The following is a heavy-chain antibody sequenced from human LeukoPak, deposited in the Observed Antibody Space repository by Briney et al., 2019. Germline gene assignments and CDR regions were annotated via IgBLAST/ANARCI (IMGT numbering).Heavy chain of an antibody. CDR2: INSDGSST. CDR3: ARARLYLNWFDP. D-gene: IGHD3-16*02. Sequence: GGSLRLSCAASGFTFSSYWMHWVRQAPGKGLVWVSRINSDGSSTSYADSVKGRFTISRDNAKNTLYLQMNSLRAEDTAVYYCARARLYLNWFDPWGQGTLVTVSS. J-gene: IGHJ5*02. V-gene: IGHV3-74*01. CDR1: GFTFSSYW.